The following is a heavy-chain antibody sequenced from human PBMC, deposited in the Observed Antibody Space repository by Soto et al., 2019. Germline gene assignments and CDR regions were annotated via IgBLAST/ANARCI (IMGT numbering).Heavy chain of an antibody. CDR3: AKEGEHSSGWANFDY. J-gene: IGHJ4*02. D-gene: IGHD6-19*01. CDR2: ISGSGVST. Sequence: EVQLLESGGGLVQPGGSLRLSCAASGFTFSSYAMSWVRQAPGKGLEWVPAISGSGVSTYYADSVKGRFTISRDNSKNALYRQMNSLSAEDTAVYYCAKEGEHSSGWANFDYWGQGTLVTVST. V-gene: IGHV3-23*01. CDR1: GFTFSSYA.